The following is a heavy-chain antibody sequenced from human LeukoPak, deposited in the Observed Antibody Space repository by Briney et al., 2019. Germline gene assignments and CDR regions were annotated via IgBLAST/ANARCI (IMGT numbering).Heavy chain of an antibody. CDR3: ARRYSSGPSDAFDI. CDR1: GYTFTGYY. J-gene: IGHJ3*02. V-gene: IGHV1-18*04. CDR2: ISAYNGNT. D-gene: IGHD6-19*01. Sequence: ASVKVSCKASGYTFTGYYMHWVRQAPGQGLEWMGWISAYNGNTNYAQKLQGRVTMTTDTSTSTAYMELRSLRSDDTAVYYCARRYSSGPSDAFDIWGQGTMVTVSS.